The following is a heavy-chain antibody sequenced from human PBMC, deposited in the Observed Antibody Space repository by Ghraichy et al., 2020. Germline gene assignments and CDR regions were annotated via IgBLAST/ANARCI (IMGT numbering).Heavy chain of an antibody. J-gene: IGHJ4*02. CDR3: ARGRPFGNSDY. Sequence: ASVKVSCKASGYSFTTYYIHWVRQAPGQGLEWMGIINPSGGTTNLAQKFQGRVTMPWDTSTHTVSMELRSLRFEDTAVYYCARGRPFGNSDYWGQGTLVTVAS. CDR2: INPSGGTT. CDR1: GYSFTTYY. V-gene: IGHV1-46*01. D-gene: IGHD4-23*01.